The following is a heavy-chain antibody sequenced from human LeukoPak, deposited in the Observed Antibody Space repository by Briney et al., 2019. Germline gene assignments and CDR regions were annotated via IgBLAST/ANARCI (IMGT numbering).Heavy chain of an antibody. V-gene: IGHV3-11*05. CDR3: ARAMLYCSGGSCYSDYYYYYGMDV. J-gene: IGHJ6*02. D-gene: IGHD2-15*01. CDR1: GFTFSDYY. CDR2: ISSSSSYT. Sequence: GGSLRLSCAASGFTFSDYYMSWIRQAPGKGLEWVSYISSSSSYTNYADSVKGRFTISRDNAKNSLYLQMNSLRAEDTAVYYCARAMLYCSGGSCYSDYYYYYGMDVWGQGTTVTVS.